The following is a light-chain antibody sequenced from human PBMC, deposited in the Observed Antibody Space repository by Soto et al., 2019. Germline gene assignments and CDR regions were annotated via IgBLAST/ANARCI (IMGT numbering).Light chain of an antibody. CDR3: SSYTTSSTLEV. CDR1: STDVADYNY. J-gene: IGLJ3*02. V-gene: IGLV2-14*01. CDR2: EVT. Sequence: QSVLTQPASVSGSPGQSITISCTGTSTDVADYNYVSWYQQHPGKAPKLMIYEVTNRPSGVSNRFSGSKSGNTASLTISGLLAEDEADYYCSSYTTSSTLEVFGGGTQLTVL.